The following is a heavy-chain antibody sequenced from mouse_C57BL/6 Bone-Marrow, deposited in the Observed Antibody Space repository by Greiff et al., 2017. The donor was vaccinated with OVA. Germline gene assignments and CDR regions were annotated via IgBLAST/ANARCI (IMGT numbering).Heavy chain of an antibody. Sequence: VQLQESGPELVKPGASVKISCKASGYAFSSYWMNWVKQRPGQGLEWIGRIYPGGGDTNYNEKFKGKATLTADKSSSTAYMQLSSLTSEDSAVYYCARDDWGYYYAMDYWGQGTSVTVSS. D-gene: IGHD4-1*01. CDR1: GYAFSSYW. CDR2: IYPGGGDT. J-gene: IGHJ4*01. CDR3: ARDDWGYYYAMDY. V-gene: IGHV1-82*01.